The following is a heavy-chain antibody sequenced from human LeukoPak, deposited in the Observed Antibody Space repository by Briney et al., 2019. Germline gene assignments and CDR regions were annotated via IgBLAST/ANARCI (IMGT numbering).Heavy chain of an antibody. D-gene: IGHD3-22*01. CDR1: GLTFSSYA. J-gene: IGHJ3*01. V-gene: IGHV3-23*01. CDR2: ISGNGGIT. CDR3: AKGGRWDYYDSSH. Sequence: PGGSLRLSCAASGLTFSSYAMSWVRQAPGKGLEWVSDISGNGGITYYADSVKGRFTISRDNSKNTLYLQMDRLRIEDTAVYYCAKGGRWDYYDSSHWGQGTMVTVSS.